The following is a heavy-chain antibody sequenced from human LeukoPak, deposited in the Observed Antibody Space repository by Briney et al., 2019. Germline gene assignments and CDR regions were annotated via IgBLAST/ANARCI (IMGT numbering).Heavy chain of an antibody. J-gene: IGHJ4*02. D-gene: IGHD5-12*01. CDR2: VYYTGST. V-gene: IGHV4-59*01. CDR1: GGSISSYY. CDR3: AREGYGGYGPGTFDY. Sequence: PSETLSLTCTGSGGSISSYYWSWIRQPPGKGLEWIGNVYYTGSTNYNPSLKSRVTISVDTSKNKFSLKLSSVTAADTAVYYCAREGYGGYGPGTFDYWGQGTLVTVSS.